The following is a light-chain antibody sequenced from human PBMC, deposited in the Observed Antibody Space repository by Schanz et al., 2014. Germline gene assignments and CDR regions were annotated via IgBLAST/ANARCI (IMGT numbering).Light chain of an antibody. CDR3: QKYNSALWT. CDR1: QSISSW. CDR2: DAS. Sequence: DIQLTQSPSTLSASVGDRVTITCRASQSISSWLAWYQQKPGKAPKLLIYDASSLESGVPSRFSGSGSGTDFTLTISSLQPEDFATYYCQKYNSALWTFGQGTKVEIK. J-gene: IGKJ1*01. V-gene: IGKV1-5*01.